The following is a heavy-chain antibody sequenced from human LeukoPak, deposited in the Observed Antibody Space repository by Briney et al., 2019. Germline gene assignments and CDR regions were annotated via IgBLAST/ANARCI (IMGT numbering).Heavy chain of an antibody. Sequence: GGSLRLSCAASGFTFSSYSMNWVRQAPGKGLEWVSSISSSSSYIYYADSVKGRFTISRDNAKNSLYLQMNSLRAEDTAVYYCASPVYDYGVSRGAFDIWGQGTMVTVSS. J-gene: IGHJ3*02. CDR1: GFTFSSYS. CDR3: ASPVYDYGVSRGAFDI. CDR2: ISSSSSYI. V-gene: IGHV3-21*01. D-gene: IGHD4-17*01.